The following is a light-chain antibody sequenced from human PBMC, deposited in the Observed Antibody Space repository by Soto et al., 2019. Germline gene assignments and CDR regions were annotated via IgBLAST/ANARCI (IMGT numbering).Light chain of an antibody. V-gene: IGLV2-14*01. J-gene: IGLJ1*01. Sequence: QSALTQPASVSGSPGQSITISCTGTSSDVGGYNYVSWYQQHPVKAPKLMIYDVTNRPSGVSDRFSGSKSDNTASLTISGLQAEDEADYYCSSYTSSSTPYVFGTGTRSPS. CDR3: SSYTSSSTPYV. CDR2: DVT. CDR1: SSDVGGYNY.